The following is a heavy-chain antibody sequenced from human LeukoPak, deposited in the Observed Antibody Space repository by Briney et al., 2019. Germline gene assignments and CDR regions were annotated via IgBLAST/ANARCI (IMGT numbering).Heavy chain of an antibody. CDR2: ISAYNGNT. Sequence: ASVKVSYKASGYTFTSYGISWVRQAPGQGLEWMGWISAYNGNTNYAQKLQGRVTMTTDTSTSTAYMELRSLRSDDTAVYYCARADVVAATRRGSPPADYWGQGTLVTVSS. D-gene: IGHD2-15*01. V-gene: IGHV1-18*01. J-gene: IGHJ4*02. CDR1: GYTFTSYG. CDR3: ARADVVAATRRGSPPADY.